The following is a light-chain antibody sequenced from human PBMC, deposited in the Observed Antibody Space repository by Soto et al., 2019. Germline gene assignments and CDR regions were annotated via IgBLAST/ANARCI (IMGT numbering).Light chain of an antibody. CDR1: QSLVHSDGIAY. Sequence: DVVMTQSPLSLPVTLGQPASISCRSNQSLVHSDGIAYFSWFQQRPGRSPRRLIYKVSKRDSGVPARLSGSGSGTDFALKISRVEAEDVGVYYCMQGTHWPITFGQGTRLEIK. V-gene: IGKV2-30*02. CDR2: KVS. J-gene: IGKJ5*01. CDR3: MQGTHWPIT.